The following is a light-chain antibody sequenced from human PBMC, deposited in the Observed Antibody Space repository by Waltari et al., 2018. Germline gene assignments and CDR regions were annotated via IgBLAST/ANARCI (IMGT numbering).Light chain of an antibody. CDR1: QGISSY. V-gene: IGKV1-8*01. CDR2: AAS. CDR3: QQYYSYPWT. Sequence: AIRMTQSPYSLSASTADRVTITFRASQGISSYLAWYQQKPGKAPNLLLYAASTLQSGVPSRFSGSGSGTDFTLTISCLQSEDFATYYCQQYYSYPWTFGQGTKVEIK. J-gene: IGKJ1*01.